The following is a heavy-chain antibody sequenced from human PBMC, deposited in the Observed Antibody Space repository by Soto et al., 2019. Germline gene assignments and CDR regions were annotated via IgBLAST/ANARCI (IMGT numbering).Heavy chain of an antibody. CDR1: GYIFTDHL. CDR3: ARSAPGLHQVNGIYVYYDH. J-gene: IGHJ4*02. D-gene: IGHD2-8*01. CDR2: VHPDSGGT. Sequence: ASLKGSCKTSGYIFTDHLVHWGRQSPGQGLEWVGWVHPDSGGTNVAQRFQDRVTMTADTSISKAYMELTRLRPDDTAIFYCARSAPGLHQVNGIYVYYDHWGQGTSVTVSS. V-gene: IGHV1-2*02.